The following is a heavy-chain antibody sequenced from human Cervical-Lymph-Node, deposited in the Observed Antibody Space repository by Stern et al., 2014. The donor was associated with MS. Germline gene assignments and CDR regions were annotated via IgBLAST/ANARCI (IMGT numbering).Heavy chain of an antibody. Sequence: QLQLQESGPGLVKPSQTLSLTCTVSGGSIRSGGYFWSWIRQHPGKGLVWIGYTYYRGTTYYNPSLKSRVTISVDTSKNQFSLKLSSVTAADTAVYYCARATRTVEWVAAPAFDYWGQGTLVTVSS. CDR2: TYYRGTT. D-gene: IGHD6-19*01. CDR1: GGSIRSGGYF. V-gene: IGHV4-31*03. J-gene: IGHJ4*02. CDR3: ARATRTVEWVAAPAFDY.